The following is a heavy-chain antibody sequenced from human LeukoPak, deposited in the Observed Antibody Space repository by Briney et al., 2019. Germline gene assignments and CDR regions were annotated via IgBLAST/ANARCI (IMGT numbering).Heavy chain of an antibody. J-gene: IGHJ4*02. CDR3: AKWYCSGGSCFPFDY. CDR1: GFTFSSYA. Sequence: GGSLRLSCAASGFTFSSYAMSWVRQAPGKGLEWVSAISGSGGSTYYADSVKGRFTISRDNSKNTLYLQMNSLRAEDTAVYYCAKWYCSGGSCFPFDYWGQGTLVTVSS. CDR2: ISGSGGST. V-gene: IGHV3-23*01. D-gene: IGHD2-15*01.